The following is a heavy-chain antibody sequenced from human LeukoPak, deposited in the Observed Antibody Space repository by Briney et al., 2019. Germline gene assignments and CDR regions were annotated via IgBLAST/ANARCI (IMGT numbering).Heavy chain of an antibody. CDR2: VTSSSSYV. CDR1: GFTFSSYN. V-gene: IGHV3-21*06. Sequence: GGSLRLSCEASGFTFSSYNMNWVRQAPGKRLEWVSSVTSSSSYVFCADSVKGRFTISRDNAKNSLYLQMNSLTAEDTAVYYCARDPYSGNYGNTYYYYMDVWGKGTTVTISS. D-gene: IGHD1-26*01. CDR3: ARDPYSGNYGNTYYYYMDV. J-gene: IGHJ6*03.